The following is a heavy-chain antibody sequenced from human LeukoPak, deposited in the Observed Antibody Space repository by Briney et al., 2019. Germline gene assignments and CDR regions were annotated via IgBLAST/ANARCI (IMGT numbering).Heavy chain of an antibody. D-gene: IGHD2-21*01. CDR1: GFTFDDYT. CDR3: AKGLAIEVASILPFYY. V-gene: IGHV3-9*01. Sequence: GGSLRLSCAASGFTFDDYTMHWVRQAPGKGLEWVSGISWNSGSIGYADSVKGRFTISRDNAKNSLYLQMNSLRAEDTALYYCAKGLAIEVASILPFYYLGQGNL. CDR2: ISWNSGSI. J-gene: IGHJ4*02.